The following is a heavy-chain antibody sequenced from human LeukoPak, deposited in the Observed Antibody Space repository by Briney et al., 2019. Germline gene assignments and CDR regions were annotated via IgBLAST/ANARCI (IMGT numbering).Heavy chain of an antibody. Sequence: GVSVTVSCKTSGYTFSRHYIHWVRQAPGQGLEWLGIINTSGATTRYGQNFKGRVTATRDTSTSTVYMEMSSLNSEDTAVYYCARGLESSGWYGMDVWGQGTTIIVSS. J-gene: IGHJ6*02. CDR3: ARGLESSGWYGMDV. CDR1: GYTFSRHY. D-gene: IGHD6-19*01. CDR2: INTSGATT. V-gene: IGHV1-46*01.